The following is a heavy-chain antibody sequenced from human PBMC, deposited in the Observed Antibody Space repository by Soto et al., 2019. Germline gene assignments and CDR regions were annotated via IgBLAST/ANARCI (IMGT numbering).Heavy chain of an antibody. V-gene: IGHV1-69*13. CDR2: IIPIFGTA. Sequence: SVKVSCKASGGTFSSYAISWVRQAPGQGLEWMGGIIPIFGTANYAQKFQGRVTITADESTSTAYMELSSLRSEDTAVYYCASDYYDSSGYFTPFDYWGQGTLVTVSS. CDR3: ASDYYDSSGYFTPFDY. D-gene: IGHD3-22*01. CDR1: GGTFSSYA. J-gene: IGHJ4*02.